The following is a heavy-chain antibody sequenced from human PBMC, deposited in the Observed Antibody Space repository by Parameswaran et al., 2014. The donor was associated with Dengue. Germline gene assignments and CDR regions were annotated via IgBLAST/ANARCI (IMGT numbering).Heavy chain of an antibody. D-gene: IGHD4-11*01. Sequence: WVRQAPGQGLEWMGGIIPIFGTANYAQKFQGRVTITADESTSTAYMELSSLRSEDTAVYYCARNAERMTTVTGLGMDVWGPRDHGHRLL. V-gene: IGHV1-69*01. CDR2: IIPIFGTA. CDR3: ARNAERMTTVTGLGMDV. J-gene: IGHJ6*01.